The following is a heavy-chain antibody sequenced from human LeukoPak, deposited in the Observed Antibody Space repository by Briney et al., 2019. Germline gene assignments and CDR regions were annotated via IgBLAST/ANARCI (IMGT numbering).Heavy chain of an antibody. D-gene: IGHD3-22*01. Sequence: ASVKVSCKASGYTFTGYYMHWVRQAPGQGLEWMGWINPNSGGTNYAQKFQGRVTMTRDASISTAYMELGRLRSDDTAVYYCARRYSSGPFSYFDYWGQGTLVTVSS. J-gene: IGHJ4*02. CDR2: INPNSGGT. CDR1: GYTFTGYY. CDR3: ARRYSSGPFSYFDY. V-gene: IGHV1-2*02.